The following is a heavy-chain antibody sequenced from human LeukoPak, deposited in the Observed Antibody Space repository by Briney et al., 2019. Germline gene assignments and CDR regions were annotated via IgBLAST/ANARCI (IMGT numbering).Heavy chain of an antibody. Sequence: GGSLRLSCAASGLTFSSYAMHWVRQAPGKGLEWVAVISYDGSNKYYADSVKGRFTISRDNSKNTLYLQMNSLRAEGTAVYYCARELERTFDYWGQGTLVTVSS. CDR1: GLTFSSYA. J-gene: IGHJ4*02. D-gene: IGHD1-1*01. V-gene: IGHV3-30-3*01. CDR3: ARELERTFDY. CDR2: ISYDGSNK.